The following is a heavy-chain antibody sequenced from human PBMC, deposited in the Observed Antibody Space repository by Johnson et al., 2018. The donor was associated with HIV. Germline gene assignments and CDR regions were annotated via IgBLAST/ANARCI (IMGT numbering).Heavy chain of an antibody. V-gene: IGHV3-30*03. Sequence: QVQLVESGGGSVQPGGSLRLSCAASGFTFSSYGMHWVRQAPGKGLEWVAVISYDGSNKYYADSVKGRFTISRDNSKNTLYLQMNSLRAEDTAVYYCASGLGIVGATRSAFDIWGQGTMVTVSS. CDR2: ISYDGSNK. J-gene: IGHJ3*02. CDR3: ASGLGIVGATRSAFDI. CDR1: GFTFSSYG. D-gene: IGHD1-26*01.